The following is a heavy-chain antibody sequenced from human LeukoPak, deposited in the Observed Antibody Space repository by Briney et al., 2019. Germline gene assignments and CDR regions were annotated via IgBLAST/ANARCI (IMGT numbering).Heavy chain of an antibody. Sequence: PGRSLRLSCAASGFTFSSFGMHWVRQAPGKGLEWVAVISYDGRNEYYADSVKGRFTISRDNSKNTVYLQMNSLRPEDTAVYYCARGFFGSGYYYDSWQVDYWGQGTLVTVSS. J-gene: IGHJ4*02. D-gene: IGHD3-22*01. V-gene: IGHV3-30*03. CDR2: ISYDGRNE. CDR3: ARGFFGSGYYYDSWQVDY. CDR1: GFTFSSFG.